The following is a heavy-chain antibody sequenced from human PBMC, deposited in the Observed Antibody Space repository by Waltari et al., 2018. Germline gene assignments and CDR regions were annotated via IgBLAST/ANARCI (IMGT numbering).Heavy chain of an antibody. J-gene: IGHJ4*02. CDR3: ARVHGEYFDY. Sequence: QVQLQESGPGLVKPSETLSLTCTVSGGSISRYYWSWIRQPPGKGLEWIGYIYYSGSTNYNPSLKSRVTISVDTSKNQFSLKLSSVTAADTAVYYCARVHGEYFDYWGQGTLVTVSS. D-gene: IGHD3-10*01. CDR2: IYYSGST. CDR1: GGSISRYY. V-gene: IGHV4-59*01.